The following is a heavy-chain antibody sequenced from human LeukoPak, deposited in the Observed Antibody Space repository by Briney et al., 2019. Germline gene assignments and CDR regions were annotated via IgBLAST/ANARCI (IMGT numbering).Heavy chain of an antibody. CDR1: GGSISSGDYY. J-gene: IGHJ4*02. D-gene: IGHD4-17*01. Sequence: SKTLSLTCTVSGGSISSGDYYWSWIRQPPGKGLEWIGYIYYSGSTYYNPSLKSRVTISVDTSKNQFSLKLSSVTAADTAVYYCARVSTRTTDFDYWGQGTLVTVSS. CDR2: IYYSGST. CDR3: ARVSTRTTDFDY. V-gene: IGHV4-30-4*01.